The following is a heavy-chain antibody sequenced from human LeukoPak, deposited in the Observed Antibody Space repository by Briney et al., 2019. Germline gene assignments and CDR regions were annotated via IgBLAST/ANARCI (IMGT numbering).Heavy chain of an antibody. CDR1: GFNFRAYN. CDR3: VTEYWYRFDY. D-gene: IGHD6-13*01. Sequence: GGSLRLSCITSGFNFRAYNIAWVRHAPGKGLEWLATVPWDGSVTKYIDSVRGRFTISRDNAKNSVYLQINSLGAEDTAVYFCVTEYWYRFDYWGQGLLLTVSS. CDR2: VPWDGSVT. J-gene: IGHJ4*02. V-gene: IGHV3-7*01.